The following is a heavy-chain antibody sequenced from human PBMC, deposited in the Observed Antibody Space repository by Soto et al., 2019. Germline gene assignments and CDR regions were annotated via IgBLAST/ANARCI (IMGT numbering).Heavy chain of an antibody. CDR1: GFSLSTSGVG. CDR3: AHRRRVPGPPIPGWFDP. J-gene: IGHJ5*02. CDR2: IYWDDDK. Sequence: QITLKESGPTLVKPTQTLTLTCTFSGFSLSTSGVGVGWIRQPPGKALEWLALIYWDDDKRYSPSLKSRLTITKDTSKNQVVLTMTNMDPVDTATYYCAHRRRVPGPPIPGWFDPWGQGTLVTVSS. V-gene: IGHV2-5*02. D-gene: IGHD3-10*01.